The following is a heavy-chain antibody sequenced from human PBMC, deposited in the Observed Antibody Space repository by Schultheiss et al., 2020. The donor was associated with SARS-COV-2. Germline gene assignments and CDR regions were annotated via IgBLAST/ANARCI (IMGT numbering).Heavy chain of an antibody. V-gene: IGHV4-34*01. CDR2: IYHSGST. Sequence: SQTLSLTCAVYGGSFSGYYWSWIRQPPGKGLEWIGEIYHSGSTNYNPSLKSRVTISVDTSKNQFSLKLSSVTAADTAVYYCAKTMGFREVSYYYYGMDVWGQGTTVTVSS. D-gene: IGHD3-16*02. CDR3: AKTMGFREVSYYYYGMDV. CDR1: GGSFSGYY. J-gene: IGHJ6*02.